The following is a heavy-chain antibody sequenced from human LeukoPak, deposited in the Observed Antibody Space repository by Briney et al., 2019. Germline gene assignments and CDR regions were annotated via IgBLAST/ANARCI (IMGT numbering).Heavy chain of an antibody. CDR3: ARDPDYGSGQGY. J-gene: IGHJ4*02. CDR1: GGTFSSYA. CDR2: IIPIFGTA. D-gene: IGHD3-10*01. V-gene: IGHV1-69*13. Sequence: SVKVSCKASGGTFSSYAISWVRQAPGQGLEWMGGIIPIFGTANYAQKFQGRVTITADESTSTAYMELSSLRSEDTAVYFCARDPDYGSGQGYWGQGTLVTVSS.